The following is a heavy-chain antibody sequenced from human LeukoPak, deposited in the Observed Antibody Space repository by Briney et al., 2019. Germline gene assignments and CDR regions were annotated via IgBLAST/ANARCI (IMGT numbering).Heavy chain of an antibody. D-gene: IGHD1-14*01. J-gene: IGHJ3*01. CDR3: AREGRMGTADAFDV. CDR1: GFTFNNYE. Sequence: GGSLRPSCAASGFTFNNYEMHWVRQTAGKGMEWVSAVGIAGDTFYAGSVKGRFSISRDNAESSLFLQMNSLRAGDTAVYYCAREGRMGTADAFDVWGQGTMVTVSS. CDR2: VGIAGDT. V-gene: IGHV3-13*01.